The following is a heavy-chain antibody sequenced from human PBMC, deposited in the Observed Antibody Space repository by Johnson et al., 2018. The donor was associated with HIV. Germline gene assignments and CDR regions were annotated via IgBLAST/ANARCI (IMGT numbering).Heavy chain of an antibody. D-gene: IGHD6-6*01. Sequence: EVQLVESGGGLVQPGGSLRLSCAASGFTVSSNYMSWVRQAPGKGLEWVSVIYSGVSTYYADSVKGRFTISRDNSKNTLYLQMNSLRAVDTAVYYCARALLIAARPVGAFDIWGQGTMVTVSS. CDR2: IYSGVST. CDR1: GFTVSSNY. J-gene: IGHJ3*02. CDR3: ARALLIAARPVGAFDI. V-gene: IGHV3-66*01.